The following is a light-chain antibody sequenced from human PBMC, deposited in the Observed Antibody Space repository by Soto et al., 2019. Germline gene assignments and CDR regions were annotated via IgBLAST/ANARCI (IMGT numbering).Light chain of an antibody. CDR3: QQHHNTPRT. CDR2: TTS. Sequence: DVQMTQSPSSLSASVGDRVTITCRTSQPISDYLNWYQQKPGKAPTLLIYTTSNLQSGVPSRFSGSGSATHFTLTISSLQPEDFATYYCQQHHNTPRTFGQGTKVDIK. CDR1: QPISDY. V-gene: IGKV1-39*01. J-gene: IGKJ1*01.